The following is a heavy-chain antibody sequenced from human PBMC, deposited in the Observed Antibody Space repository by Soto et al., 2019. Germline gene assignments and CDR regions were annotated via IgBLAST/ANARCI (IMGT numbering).Heavy chain of an antibody. V-gene: IGHV1-69*13. CDR3: ARGGFRNYYGSGSQMPLNGYYGMDV. Sequence: ASVKVSCKASGGTFSSYAISWVRQAPGQGLEWMGGIIPIFGTANYAQKFQGRVTITADESTSTAYMELSSLRSEDTAVYYCARGGFRNYYGSGSQMPLNGYYGMDVCGQGTTVTVSS. CDR1: GGTFSSYA. CDR2: IIPIFGTA. D-gene: IGHD3-10*01. J-gene: IGHJ6*02.